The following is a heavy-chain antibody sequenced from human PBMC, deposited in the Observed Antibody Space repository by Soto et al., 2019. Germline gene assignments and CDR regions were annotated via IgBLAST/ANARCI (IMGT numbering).Heavy chain of an antibody. J-gene: IGHJ2*01. CDR1: GGTFSNYP. V-gene: IGHV1-69*13. D-gene: IGHD5-12*01. CDR2: IIPILGTV. CDR3: ARGNHRWLQLWYFDL. Sequence: SVKVSCKASGGTFSNYPISWVRQAPGQGLEWMGGIIPILGTVNYAQKFQGRVTITADESTSTAYMELSSLRSEDTAVYYCARGNHRWLQLWYFDLWGRGTLVTVSS.